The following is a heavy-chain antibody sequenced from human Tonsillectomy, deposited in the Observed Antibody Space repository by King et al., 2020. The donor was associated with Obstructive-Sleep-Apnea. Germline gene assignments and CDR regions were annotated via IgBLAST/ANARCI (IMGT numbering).Heavy chain of an antibody. CDR3: ARGFYSSGWYGAFDY. J-gene: IGHJ4*02. CDR2: IFYSGST. CDR1: GGSIISYY. V-gene: IGHV4-59*01. D-gene: IGHD6-19*01. Sequence: VQLQESGPVLVKTSETLSLICTVSGGSIISYYWTWIRQPPGKGLEWIGYIFYSGSTNYNPSLKSRVSISVDTSKNQFSLKLSSVTAADTAVYYCARGFYSSGWYGAFDYWGQGTLVTVSS.